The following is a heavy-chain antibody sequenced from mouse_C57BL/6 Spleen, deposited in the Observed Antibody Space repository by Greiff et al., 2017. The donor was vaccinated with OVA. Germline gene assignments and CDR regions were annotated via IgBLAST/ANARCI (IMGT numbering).Heavy chain of an antibody. J-gene: IGHJ3*01. CDR3: ARGWFAY. V-gene: IGHV5-17*01. CDR2: ISSGSSTI. CDR1: GFTFSDYG. Sequence: EVKLMESGGGLVKPGGSLKLSCAASGFTFSDYGMHWVRQAPEKGLEWVAYISSGSSTIYYADTVKGRITISRDNAKNTLFLQMTSLRSEDTAMYYCARGWFAYWGQGTLVTVSA.